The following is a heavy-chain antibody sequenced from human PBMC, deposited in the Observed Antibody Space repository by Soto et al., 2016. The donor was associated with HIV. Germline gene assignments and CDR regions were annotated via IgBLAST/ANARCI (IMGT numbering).Heavy chain of an antibody. CDR1: GYTFSNYG. CDR2: ISAYNGDT. D-gene: IGHD3-22*01. CDR3: ARDPSGLFDTSDYAWEI. Sequence: QVQLVQSGSEVKKPGASVKVSCKASGYTFSNYGITWARQAPGQGLEWMGWISAYNGDTNYSPNFQGRVTLTTESSTSTAYMEMRRLKSDDTAVYFCARDPSGLFDTSDYAWEIWGRGTMIVVSS. J-gene: IGHJ3*02. V-gene: IGHV1-18*01.